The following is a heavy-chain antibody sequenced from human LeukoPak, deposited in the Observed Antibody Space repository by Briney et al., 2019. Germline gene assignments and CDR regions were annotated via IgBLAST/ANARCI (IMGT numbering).Heavy chain of an antibody. CDR2: ISGSGSST. CDR1: GFTFNNYA. CDR3: TRTRWTSGYYFDY. D-gene: IGHD3-22*01. Sequence: GGSLRLSCVASGFTFNNYAMGWVRQAPGKGLEWVSAISGSGSSTYYTDSVKGRFTISRDNSKNTLFLQMNSLRVEDTAVYYCTRTRWTSGYYFDYWGQGTLVTVSS. V-gene: IGHV3-23*01. J-gene: IGHJ4*02.